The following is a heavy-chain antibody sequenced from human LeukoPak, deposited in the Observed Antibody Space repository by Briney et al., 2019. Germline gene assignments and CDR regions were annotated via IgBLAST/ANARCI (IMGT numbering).Heavy chain of an antibody. D-gene: IGHD2-8*01. CDR3: AKNGQSGFSFDP. Sequence: SETLSLTCTVSGGSISSGGYYWSWIRQPPGKGLEWIGYIYHSGSTYYNPSLKGRVAISADTSKNQFSLHLSSVTAADTAIYYCAKNGQSGFSFDPWGQGTLVTVSS. CDR1: GGSISSGGYY. CDR2: IYHSGST. J-gene: IGHJ5*02. V-gene: IGHV4-30-2*01.